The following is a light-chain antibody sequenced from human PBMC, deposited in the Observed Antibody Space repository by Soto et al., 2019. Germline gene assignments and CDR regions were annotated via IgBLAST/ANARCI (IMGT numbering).Light chain of an antibody. J-gene: IGLJ3*02. CDR2: LNGDGSH. CDR1: SGHSSYA. V-gene: IGLV4-69*01. Sequence: QPVRTQSPSASASLGASVKLTCTLSSGHSSYAIAWHQQQPEKGPRYLMNLNGDGSHSKGDGIPDRFSGSSSGAERYLTISSLQSEDEADYYCQTWDTGIRVFGGGTKLTVL. CDR3: QTWDTGIRV.